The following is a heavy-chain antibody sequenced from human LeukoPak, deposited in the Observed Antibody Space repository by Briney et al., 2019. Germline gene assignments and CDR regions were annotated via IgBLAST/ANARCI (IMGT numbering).Heavy chain of an antibody. CDR3: ATYVDTAMGYYYYYYMDV. J-gene: IGHJ6*03. D-gene: IGHD5-18*01. CDR2: IIPIFGTA. Sequence: GASVKVSCKASGGTFSSYAISWVRQAPGQGLEWMGGIIPIFGTANYAQKFQGRVTITADKSTSTPYMELSSLRAEDTAVYYCATYVDTAMGYYYYYYMDVWGKGTTVTVSS. CDR1: GGTFSSYA. V-gene: IGHV1-69*06.